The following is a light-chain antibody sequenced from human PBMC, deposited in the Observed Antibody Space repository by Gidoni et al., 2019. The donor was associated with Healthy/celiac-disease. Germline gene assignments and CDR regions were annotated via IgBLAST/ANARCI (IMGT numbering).Light chain of an antibody. CDR1: QDISNY. Sequence: DIQMTQSPSSLSASVGDRVTITCQASQDISNYLNWYQQKPGKAPKRLIYDASTLETGVPARFSGSGSGTEFTFTISSLQPEDIATYYCQQYDNPPALTFGGXTKVEIK. CDR2: DAS. V-gene: IGKV1-33*01. J-gene: IGKJ4*01. CDR3: QQYDNPPALT.